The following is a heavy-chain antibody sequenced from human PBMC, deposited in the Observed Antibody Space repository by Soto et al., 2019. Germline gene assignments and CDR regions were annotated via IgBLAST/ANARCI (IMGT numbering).Heavy chain of an antibody. CDR3: ARGYYDFWSGYKMAFDP. CDR1: GGSISSYY. J-gene: IGHJ5*02. Sequence: PSETLSLTCTVSGGSISSYYWSWIRQPPGKGLEWIGYIYYSGSTNYNPSLKSRVTISVDTSKNQFSLKLSSVTAADTAVYYCARGYYDFWSGYKMAFDPWGQGTLVTVSS. V-gene: IGHV4-59*01. D-gene: IGHD3-3*01. CDR2: IYYSGST.